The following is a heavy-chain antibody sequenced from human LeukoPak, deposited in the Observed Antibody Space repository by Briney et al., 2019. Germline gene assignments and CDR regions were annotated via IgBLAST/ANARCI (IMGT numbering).Heavy chain of an antibody. D-gene: IGHD6-19*01. V-gene: IGHV4-39*01. CDR1: GGSISSSSYY. J-gene: IGHJ4*02. CDR2: IYYSGST. Sequence: PSETLSLTCSVSGGSISSSSYYWGWIRQPPGKGLEWIGSIYYSGSTYYNPSLKSRVTISVDTSKNQFSLKLSSVTAADTAVYYCASESSGWYRAPDYWGQGTLVTVSS. CDR3: ASESSGWYRAPDY.